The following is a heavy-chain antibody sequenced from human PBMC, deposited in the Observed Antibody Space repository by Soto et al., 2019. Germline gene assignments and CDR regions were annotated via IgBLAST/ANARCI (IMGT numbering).Heavy chain of an antibody. V-gene: IGHV4-39*01. Sequence: QLQLQESGPGLVKPSETLSLTCTVSGGSLSSGPYSWGWIRQPPEKGLEWIGTFSYSGSTYYNPSLESRVTISVDTSKNQFSLKVSSVTAADTAMYYCARLGGYCGTTTCYGYYAMDVWGQGTTVTVSS. CDR1: GGSLSSGPYS. J-gene: IGHJ6*02. CDR3: ARLGGYCGTTTCYGYYAMDV. D-gene: IGHD2-2*01. CDR2: FSYSGST.